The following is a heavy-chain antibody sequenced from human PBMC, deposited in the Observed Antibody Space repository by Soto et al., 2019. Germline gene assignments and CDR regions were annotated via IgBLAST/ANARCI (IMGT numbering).Heavy chain of an antibody. CDR2: IDRDGNEK. J-gene: IGHJ3*02. V-gene: IGHV3-7*02. D-gene: IGHD1-1*01. Sequence: EVQLVESGGGLVQPGRSLRLSCVASEFPLRNHWMTWVRQAPGKGLXWVAKIDRDGNEKAYVGSVRGRFTISRDNXXXXXYXQXXXXXXXXXXXXXCVREAWIGRDDAFDMWGQGTMVIVSS. CDR1: EFPLRNHW. CDR3: VREAWIGRDDAFDM.